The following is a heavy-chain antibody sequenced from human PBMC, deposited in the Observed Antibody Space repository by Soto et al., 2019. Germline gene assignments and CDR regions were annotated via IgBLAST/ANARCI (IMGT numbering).Heavy chain of an antibody. CDR2: ISYDGSNK. CDR3: AKVTAATPGFDY. D-gene: IGHD2-15*01. J-gene: IGHJ4*02. V-gene: IGHV3-30*18. CDR1: GFTFSSYG. Sequence: QVQLVESGGGVVQPGRSLRLSCAASGFTFSSYGMHWVRQAPGKGLEWVAVISYDGSNKYYADSVKGRFTISRDNSKNTLYLQMNSLGAEDTAVYYCAKVTAATPGFDYWGQGTLVTVSS.